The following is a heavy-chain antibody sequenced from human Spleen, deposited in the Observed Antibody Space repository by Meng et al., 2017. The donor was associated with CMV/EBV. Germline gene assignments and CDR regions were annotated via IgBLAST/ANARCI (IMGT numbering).Heavy chain of an antibody. D-gene: IGHD2-21*01. J-gene: IGHJ4*02. CDR3: TKSDSRSLFSVSLN. CDR1: GFTFSSYA. Sequence: GESLKISCAASGFTFSSYAMHWVRQAPGKGLEWVSSISRSSSHIYYADSVKGRFTISRDNAKNSLYLQMNSLRADDTALYYCTKSDSRSLFSVSLNWGQGTLVTVSS. V-gene: IGHV3-21*04. CDR2: ISRSSSHI.